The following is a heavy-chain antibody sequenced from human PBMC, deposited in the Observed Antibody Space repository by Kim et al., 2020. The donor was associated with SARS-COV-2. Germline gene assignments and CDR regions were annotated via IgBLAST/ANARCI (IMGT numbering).Heavy chain of an antibody. V-gene: IGHV3-23*01. Sequence: GGSLRLSCAASGFTFSPYAMFWVRQAPGKGLEWVSGISCSGGGGRTYDADFVKGRFTISRDNSKNMLYLQMNNLRREDTAMYYCVKDPVSDWGQGTLVTVSS. CDR3: VKDPVSD. CDR2: ISCSGGGGRT. J-gene: IGHJ4*02. CDR1: GFTFSPYA.